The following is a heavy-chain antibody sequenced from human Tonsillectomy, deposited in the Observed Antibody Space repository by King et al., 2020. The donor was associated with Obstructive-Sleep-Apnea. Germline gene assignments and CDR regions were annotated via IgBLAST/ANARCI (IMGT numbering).Heavy chain of an antibody. Sequence: QLQESGPGLAKPSETLSLTCTVSGGSIRSSTYYWTLIRQPPGKGLGWIGTVYYRVSTYSNPALRSRVTISVDTSKNQFSLKLSSVTAADTAVYFCAGTNYGLFFDYWGLGTLVTVSS. J-gene: IGHJ4*02. CDR2: VYYRVST. CDR1: GGSIRSSTYY. D-gene: IGHD3-3*01. V-gene: IGHV4-39*07. CDR3: AGTNYGLFFDY.